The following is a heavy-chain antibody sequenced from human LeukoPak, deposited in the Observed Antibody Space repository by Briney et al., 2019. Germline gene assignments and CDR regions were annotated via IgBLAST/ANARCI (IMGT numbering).Heavy chain of an antibody. CDR1: GGSISSSSSYY. J-gene: IGHJ4*02. D-gene: IGHD3-3*01. CDR2: IYYTGST. CDR3: AKTSDFWSGSYYFDY. V-gene: IGHV4-39*01. Sequence: PSETLSLTCTVSGGSISSSSSYYWGWIRQPPGKGLEWIGSIYYTGSTYYNPSLKSRVTISVDKSKNQFSLKLTSVTAADTAVYYSAKTSDFWSGSYYFDYWGQGPLVTVSS.